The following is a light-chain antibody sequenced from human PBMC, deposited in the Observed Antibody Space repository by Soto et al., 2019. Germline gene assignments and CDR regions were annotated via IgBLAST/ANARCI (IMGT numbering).Light chain of an antibody. Sequence: DIVMTQSPDSLAVSLGGRATINCKSSQSVLYSSNNKNYLAWYQQKPGQPPKLLIYWASTRESGVPDRFSGSGSGTDFTLTISSLQAEDVAVYYCQQYYNTPLTFGPGTKVDIK. CDR1: QSVLYSSNNKNY. V-gene: IGKV4-1*01. J-gene: IGKJ3*01. CDR3: QQYYNTPLT. CDR2: WAS.